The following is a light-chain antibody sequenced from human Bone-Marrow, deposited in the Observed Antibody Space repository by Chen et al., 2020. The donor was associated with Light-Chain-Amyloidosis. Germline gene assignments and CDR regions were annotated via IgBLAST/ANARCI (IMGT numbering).Light chain of an antibody. Sequence: SYELTQPPSVSVSPGQTARITCPGDALPTKYAYWYQHKPGQAPVLVIHRDTERPSGISERFSGSSSGTTATLTISGVQAEDEADYHCQSADSSGTYEVIFGGGTKLTVL. CDR1: ALPTKY. CDR2: RDT. V-gene: IGLV3-25*03. CDR3: QSADSSGTYEVI. J-gene: IGLJ2*01.